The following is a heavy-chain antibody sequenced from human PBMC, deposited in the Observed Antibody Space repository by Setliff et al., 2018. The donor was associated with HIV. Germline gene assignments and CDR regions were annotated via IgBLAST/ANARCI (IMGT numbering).Heavy chain of an antibody. CDR2: ISYSGST. CDR1: GGSISLHY. J-gene: IGHJ5*02. Sequence: NPSETLSLTCTISGGSISLHYWNWIRLTPGKGLEWIGSISYSGSTNYNPSLKSRVTISVDTSKNQFSLKLSSVTAADTAVYYCASRVYYYDSNNFLREEGFDPWGQGTLVTVSS. D-gene: IGHD3-22*01. V-gene: IGHV4-59*08. CDR3: ASRVYYYDSNNFLREEGFDP.